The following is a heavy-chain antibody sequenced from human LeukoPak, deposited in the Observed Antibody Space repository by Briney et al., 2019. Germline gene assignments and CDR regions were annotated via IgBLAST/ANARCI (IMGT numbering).Heavy chain of an antibody. Sequence: GESLKISCKGSGYSFTSYWIGWVRQMPGKGLEWMGNIYPGDSDTRYSPSFQGQVTISADKSISTAYLQWSSLKASDTAMYYCARLTHSGSYYYYYYMDVWGKGTTVTVSS. CDR1: GYSFTSYW. D-gene: IGHD1-26*01. CDR2: IYPGDSDT. CDR3: ARLTHSGSYYYYYYMDV. J-gene: IGHJ6*03. V-gene: IGHV5-51*01.